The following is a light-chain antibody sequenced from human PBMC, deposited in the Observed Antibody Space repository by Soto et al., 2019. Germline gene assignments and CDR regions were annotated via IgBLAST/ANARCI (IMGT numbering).Light chain of an antibody. J-gene: IGKJ5*01. CDR1: QRISRC. Sequence: DIQMTQSPSTLSASVGDRVTITCRASQRISRCLAWYQQKPGKAPKLLIYKASSLESGVPSRFSGSGSGTEFTLTISSLQPDDFATYYCQHYNSYSEAFGQGTRLEIK. CDR2: KAS. V-gene: IGKV1-5*03. CDR3: QHYNSYSEA.